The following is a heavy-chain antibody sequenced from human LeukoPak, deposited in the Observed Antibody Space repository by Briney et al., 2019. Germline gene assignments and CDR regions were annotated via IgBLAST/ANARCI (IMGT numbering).Heavy chain of an antibody. CDR2: ISSNGGST. CDR1: GFXFSSYA. J-gene: IGHJ4*02. CDR3: ARGGGYNPY. Sequence: GGSLRLSCSASGFXFSSYAIHWVRQAPGKGLEYVSAISSNGGSTYYADSVKGRFTVSRDNARTSLYLQMNSLRDDDSAVYYCARGGGYNPYWGQGTQVTVSS. V-gene: IGHV3-64*04. D-gene: IGHD5-12*01.